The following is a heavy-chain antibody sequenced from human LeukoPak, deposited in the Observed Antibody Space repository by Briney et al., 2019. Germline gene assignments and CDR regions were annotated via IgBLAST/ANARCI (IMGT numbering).Heavy chain of an antibody. CDR2: IKQDGSEK. V-gene: IGHV3-7*01. D-gene: IGHD6-13*01. Sequence: GGSLRLSCTASGFTFGDYAMSWFRQAPGKGLEWVANIKQDGSEKNYVDSVKGRFTISRDNAENSLFLQMNSLRVEDTAVYYCAREWQGGIAAAGTRIEGDYWGQGTLVAVSS. CDR1: GFTFGDYA. CDR3: AREWQGGIAAAGTRIEGDY. J-gene: IGHJ4*02.